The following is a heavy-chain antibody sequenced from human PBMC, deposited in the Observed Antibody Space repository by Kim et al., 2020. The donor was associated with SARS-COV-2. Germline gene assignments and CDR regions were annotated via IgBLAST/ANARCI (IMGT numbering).Heavy chain of an antibody. CDR2: IYHSGST. Sequence: SETLSLTCAVSGGSISSGGYSWSWIRQPPGKGLEWIGYIYHSGSTYYNPSLKSRVTISVDRSKNQFSLKLSSVTAADTAVYYCARVGRYSYGYVDYWGQGTLVTVSS. J-gene: IGHJ4*02. CDR1: GGSISSGGYS. D-gene: IGHD5-18*01. CDR3: ARVGRYSYGYVDY. V-gene: IGHV4-30-2*01.